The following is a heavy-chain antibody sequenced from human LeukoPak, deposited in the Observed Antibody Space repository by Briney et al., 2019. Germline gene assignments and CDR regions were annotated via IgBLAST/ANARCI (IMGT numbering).Heavy chain of an antibody. CDR3: ARLGYYGSGSYHRDY. CDR2: INHSGST. Sequence: PSETLSLTCTVSGGSISSYYWSWIRQPPGKGLEWIGEINHSGSTNYNPSLKSRVTISVDTSKNQFSLKLSSVTAADTAVYYCARLGYYGSGSYHRDYWGQGTLVTVSS. CDR1: GGSISSYY. D-gene: IGHD3-10*01. V-gene: IGHV4-34*01. J-gene: IGHJ4*02.